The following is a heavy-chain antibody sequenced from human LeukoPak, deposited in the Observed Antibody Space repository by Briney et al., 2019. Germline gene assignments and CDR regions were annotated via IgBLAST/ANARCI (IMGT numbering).Heavy chain of an antibody. CDR3: ARVTYSGYDPYYFDY. Sequence: PGGSLRLSCAASGFTFSSYWMHWVRQAPGKGLVWVSRINTDGSSTSYADSVKGRFTISRDNAKNTLYLQMNSLRAEDTAVYYCARVTYSGYDPYYFDYWGQGTLVTVSS. CDR2: INTDGSST. J-gene: IGHJ4*02. V-gene: IGHV3-74*01. D-gene: IGHD5-12*01. CDR1: GFTFSSYW.